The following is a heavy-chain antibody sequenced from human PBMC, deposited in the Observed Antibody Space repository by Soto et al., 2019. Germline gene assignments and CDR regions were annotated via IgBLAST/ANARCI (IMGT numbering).Heavy chain of an antibody. CDR2: IDRGGRT. CDR3: ARDRYFWDY. CDR1: GFTFSSYA. Sequence: GGSLRLSCAASGFTFSSYAMSWVRQAPGKGLEWVSIIDRGGRTNYADSVKGRFAISRDASRNTLYLQMSILRVEDTAVYYCARDRYFWDYWGQGTLVTVSS. V-gene: IGHV3-23*01. D-gene: IGHD3-3*01. J-gene: IGHJ4*02.